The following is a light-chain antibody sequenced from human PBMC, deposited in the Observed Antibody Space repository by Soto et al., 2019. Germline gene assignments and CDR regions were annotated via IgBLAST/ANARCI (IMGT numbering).Light chain of an antibody. V-gene: IGKV3-20*01. CDR3: QQHDRSTWT. CDR1: QSVSSSY. Sequence: EIVLTQSPGTLSLSPGERATLSCRASQSVSSSYLAWYQQKPGQAPRLLIYGASSRATGIPDRFSGSGSGTDFTLTIRRLEPEDFAVYYCQQHDRSTWTFGQGTKVEIK. J-gene: IGKJ1*01. CDR2: GAS.